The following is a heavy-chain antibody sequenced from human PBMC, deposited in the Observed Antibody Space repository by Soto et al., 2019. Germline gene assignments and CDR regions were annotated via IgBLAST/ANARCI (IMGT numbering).Heavy chain of an antibody. CDR2: ISGSGGST. CDR1: GFTFSSYA. Sequence: GGSLRLSCAASGFTFSSYAMSWVRQAPGKGLEWVSAISGSGGSTYYADSVKGRFTISRDNSKNTLYLQMNSLRAKDTAVYYCAKVASSSSLLGYFDYWGQGTLVTVSS. CDR3: AKVASSSSLLGYFDY. J-gene: IGHJ4*02. D-gene: IGHD6-6*01. V-gene: IGHV3-23*01.